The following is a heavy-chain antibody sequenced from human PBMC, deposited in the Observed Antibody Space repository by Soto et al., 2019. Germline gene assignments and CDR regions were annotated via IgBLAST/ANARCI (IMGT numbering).Heavy chain of an antibody. D-gene: IGHD1-7*01. J-gene: IGHJ5*02. V-gene: IGHV3-48*02. CDR2: ISSSSSTI. Sequence: EVQLVESGGGLVQPGGSLGLSCAASGFTFSSYSMNWVRQAPGKGLEWVSYISSSSSTIYYADSVKGRFTISGDNAKNSLYLQMNSLRDEDTAVYYCARGRYNWNSNWFDPWGQGTLVTVSS. CDR1: GFTFSSYS. CDR3: ARGRYNWNSNWFDP.